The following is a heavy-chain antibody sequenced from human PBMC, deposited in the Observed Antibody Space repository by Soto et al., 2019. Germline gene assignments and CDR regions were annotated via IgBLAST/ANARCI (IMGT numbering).Heavy chain of an antibody. J-gene: IGHJ4*02. D-gene: IGHD2-21*02. V-gene: IGHV4-39*01. CDR1: GESISSSSYY. CDR3: ARQRTTVVTQAYFDH. Sequence: SENLSLTCIVSGESISSSSYYWGWIRQPPGKGVEWIGSIYYSGRTYYNPSFKSRVTISIDTSKNQFSLKLSSVTATDTAVYYCARQRTTVVTQAYFDHWGQGAFVTVSS. CDR2: IYYSGRT.